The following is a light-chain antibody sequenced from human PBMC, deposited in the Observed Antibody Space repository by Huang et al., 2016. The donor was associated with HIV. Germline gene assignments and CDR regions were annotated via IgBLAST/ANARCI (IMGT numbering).Light chain of an antibody. V-gene: IGKV1-39*01. CDR1: QSISRY. J-gene: IGKJ4*02. CDR3: QQSYSTPT. Sequence: DIQMTQSPSSLSASVGDRVTSTCRASQSISRYLNLYQHKPGKATELLMYASSSLQSGVPSRFSGGGSGTDCNLTISGLQPEDYATYYCQQSYSTPTFGRGTKVEMK. CDR2: ASS.